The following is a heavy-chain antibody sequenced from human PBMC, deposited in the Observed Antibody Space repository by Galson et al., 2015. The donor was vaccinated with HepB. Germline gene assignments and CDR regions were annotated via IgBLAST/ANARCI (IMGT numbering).Heavy chain of an antibody. V-gene: IGHV1-69*13. Sequence: SVKVSCKASGGTFSSYAINWVRQAPGQGLEWMGGIIPISGTTNYAQRFQGRVTVTADGSTSTAYMELSSLRSEDTAVFYCATQLTGDPPPPEFRHFYYGMDVWGQGTTVSVSS. J-gene: IGHJ6*02. CDR2: IIPISGTT. CDR1: GGTFSSYA. D-gene: IGHD7-27*01. CDR3: ATQLTGDPPPPEFRHFYYGMDV.